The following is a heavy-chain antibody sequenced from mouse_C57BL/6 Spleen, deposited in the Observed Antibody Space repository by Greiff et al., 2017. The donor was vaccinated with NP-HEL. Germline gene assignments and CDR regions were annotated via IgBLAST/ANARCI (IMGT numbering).Heavy chain of an antibody. CDR1: GYTFTGYW. CDR3: AIDSSGYDYAMDY. V-gene: IGHV1-9*01. J-gene: IGHJ4*01. D-gene: IGHD3-2*02. CDR2: ILTGSGST. Sequence: QVQLQQPGTALVKPGASVKLSCKATGYTFTGYWLEWVTQRPGHGLAWIGEILTGSGSTNYNAKFKGKATFTADTSSNPAYMQLSSLTTDDSAIYYWAIDSSGYDYAMDYWGQGTSVTVSS.